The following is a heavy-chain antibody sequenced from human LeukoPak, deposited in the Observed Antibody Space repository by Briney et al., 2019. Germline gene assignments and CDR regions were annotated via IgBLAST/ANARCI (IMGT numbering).Heavy chain of an antibody. Sequence: ASVKVSCKASDSTFTNYIISWVRQAPGQGLEGRGWISAYNGNTNYAQKLPGRVTMPTDTSTSTAYMELTSLRSDDTAVYFCARAVLGGFIIHHYYYYMDVWGKGTTVTVSS. J-gene: IGHJ6*03. D-gene: IGHD3-16*02. CDR3: ARAVLGGFIIHHYYYYMDV. CDR2: ISAYNGNT. V-gene: IGHV1-18*01. CDR1: DSTFTNYI.